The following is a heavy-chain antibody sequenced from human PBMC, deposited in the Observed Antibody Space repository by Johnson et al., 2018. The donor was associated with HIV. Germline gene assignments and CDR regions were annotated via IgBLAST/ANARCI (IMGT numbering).Heavy chain of an antibody. V-gene: IGHV3-53*01. CDR1: GFTVSSNY. CDR2: IYSGGST. J-gene: IGHJ3*02. Sequence: VQLVESGGGLVQPGGSLRLSCAASGFTVSSNYMSWVRQAPGKGLEWVSVIYSGGSTYYADSVKGRFTISRDNSKNTLYLQMNSLRAEDTAVYYCARYYDFVWGNPATHDAFDIWGQGKMVTVSS. D-gene: IGHD3-16*01. CDR3: ARYYDFVWGNPATHDAFDI.